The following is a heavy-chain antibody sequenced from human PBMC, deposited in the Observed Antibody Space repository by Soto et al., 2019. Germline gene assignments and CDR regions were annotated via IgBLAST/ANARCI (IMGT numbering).Heavy chain of an antibody. Sequence: QVQLVESGGGVVQPGRSLRLSCAASGFMFSNYGMHWVRQAPGKGLEWVAVIWYDGSYKYYADSVKGRFTISRDNSKNTLSLQMNSLRAEDTAVYYCARSFSASGTDYAYWGQGTLVTVSS. D-gene: IGHD1-26*01. CDR1: GFMFSNYG. CDR3: ARSFSASGTDYAY. V-gene: IGHV3-33*01. J-gene: IGHJ4*02. CDR2: IWYDGSYK.